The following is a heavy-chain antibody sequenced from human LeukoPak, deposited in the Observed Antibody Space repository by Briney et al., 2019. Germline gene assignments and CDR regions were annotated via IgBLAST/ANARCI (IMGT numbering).Heavy chain of an antibody. CDR3: ASGWTSQGWFDP. V-gene: IGHV4-61*02. J-gene: IGHJ5*02. D-gene: IGHD3/OR15-3a*01. CDR1: GGSISSGSYY. Sequence: SETLSLTCTVSGGSISSGSYYWSWIRQPAGKGLEWIGRIYTSGSTNYNPSLKSRVTISVDTSKNQFSLKQSSVTAADTAVYYCASGWTSQGWFDPWGQGTLVTVSS. CDR2: IYTSGST.